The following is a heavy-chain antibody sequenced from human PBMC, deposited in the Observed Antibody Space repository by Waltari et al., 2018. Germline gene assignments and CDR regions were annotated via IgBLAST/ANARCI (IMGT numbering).Heavy chain of an antibody. CDR3: ARDDIFGVVSDAFDI. CDR2: IYTSGST. Sequence: QVQLQESGPGLVKPSETLSLTRTVSGGSISSYYWSWIRQPAGKGLEWIGRIYTSGSTNYNPSLKSRVTMSVDTSKNQFSLKLSSVTAADTAVYYCARDDIFGVVSDAFDIWGQGTMVTVSS. V-gene: IGHV4-4*07. D-gene: IGHD3-3*01. CDR1: GGSISSYY. J-gene: IGHJ3*02.